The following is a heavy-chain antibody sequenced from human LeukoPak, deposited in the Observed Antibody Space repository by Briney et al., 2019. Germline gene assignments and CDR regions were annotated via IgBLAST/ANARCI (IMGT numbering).Heavy chain of an antibody. D-gene: IGHD1-26*01. CDR2: IYHSGST. CDR3: VAVGGEWERKGNYYFDY. Sequence: SETLSLTCTVSGGSISSGGYYWSWIRQPPGKGLEWIGYIYHSGSTYYNPSLKSRVTISVDRSKNQFSLKLSSVTAEDTAVYYCVAVGGEWERKGNYYFDYWGQGTLVTVSS. V-gene: IGHV4-30-2*01. CDR1: GGSISSGGYY. J-gene: IGHJ4*02.